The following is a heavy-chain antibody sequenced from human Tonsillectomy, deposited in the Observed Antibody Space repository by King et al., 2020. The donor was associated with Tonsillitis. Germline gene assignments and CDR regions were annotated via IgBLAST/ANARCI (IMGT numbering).Heavy chain of an antibody. CDR1: GFTFSSYG. V-gene: IGHV3-33*08. CDR3: AREGSTQDYGNAFDI. J-gene: IGHJ3*02. Sequence: VQLVESGGGVVQPGRSLRLSCAASGFTFSSYGMHWVRQAPGKGLEGVAVIWYDGSNKYYADSVKGRFTISRDNSKNTLYLQMNSLRAEDTAVYYCAREGSTQDYGNAFDIWGQGTMVTVSS. D-gene: IGHD4-17*01. CDR2: IWYDGSNK.